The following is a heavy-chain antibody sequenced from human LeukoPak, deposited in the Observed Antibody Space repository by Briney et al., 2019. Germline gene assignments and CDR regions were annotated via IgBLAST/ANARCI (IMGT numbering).Heavy chain of an antibody. CDR1: GGTFSSYA. CDR3: ARELSCSSTSCYGDYYYYYGMDV. D-gene: IGHD2-2*01. V-gene: IGHV1-69*13. J-gene: IGHJ6*02. CDR2: IIPIFGTA. Sequence: GASVKVSCKASGGTFSSYAISWVRQAPRQGLEWMGGIIPIFGTANYAQKFQGRVTITADESTSTAYMELSSLRSEDTAVYYCARELSCSSTSCYGDYYYYYGMDVWGQGTTVTVSS.